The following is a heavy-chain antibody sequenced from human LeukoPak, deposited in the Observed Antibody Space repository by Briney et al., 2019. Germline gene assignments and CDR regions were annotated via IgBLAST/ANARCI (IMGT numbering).Heavy chain of an antibody. CDR3: ARSLRYGDPRYYYYYMDV. D-gene: IGHD4-17*01. Sequence: ASVKVSCKASGYTFTSYDINWVRQATGQGLEWMGWMNPNSGNTAYAQKFQGRVTMTRNTSISTAYMELSSLRSEDTAVYYCARSLRYGDPRYYYYYMDVWGKGTTVTISS. J-gene: IGHJ6*03. V-gene: IGHV1-8*02. CDR1: GYTFTSYD. CDR2: MNPNSGNT.